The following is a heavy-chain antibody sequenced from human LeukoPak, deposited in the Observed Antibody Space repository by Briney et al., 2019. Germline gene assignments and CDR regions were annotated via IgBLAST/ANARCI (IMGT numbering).Heavy chain of an antibody. V-gene: IGHV1-2*02. CDR3: ARARADYDFWSGYANLLDY. J-gene: IGHJ4*02. CDR2: INLNSGGT. Sequence: ASVTVSCKASGYTFTGYYMHWVRQAPGQGLEWMGWINLNSGGTSYAQKFQGRVTMTRDTSTSTVYMELSSLRSEDTAVYYCARARADYDFWSGYANLLDYWGQGTLVTVSS. CDR1: GYTFTGYY. D-gene: IGHD3-3*01.